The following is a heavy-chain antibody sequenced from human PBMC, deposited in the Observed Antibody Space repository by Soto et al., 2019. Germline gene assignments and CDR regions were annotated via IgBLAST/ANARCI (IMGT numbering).Heavy chain of an antibody. V-gene: IGHV1-18*01. Sequence: GASVKVSCKASGYTFTSYGISWVRQAPGQGLEWMGWISAYNGNTNYAQKLQGRVTMTTDTSTSTAYMELRSLRSDDTAVYYCAREGGIAAAGTTPYYYYGMDVWGQGTTVTSP. J-gene: IGHJ6*02. CDR1: GYTFTSYG. CDR2: ISAYNGNT. D-gene: IGHD6-13*01. CDR3: AREGGIAAAGTTPYYYYGMDV.